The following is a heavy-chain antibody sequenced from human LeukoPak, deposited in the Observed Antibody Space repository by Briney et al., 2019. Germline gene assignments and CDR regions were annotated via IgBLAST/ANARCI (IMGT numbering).Heavy chain of an antibody. CDR2: IYSGGST. CDR1: GFTVSSNY. V-gene: IGHV3-53*05. D-gene: IGHD2-2*01. J-gene: IGHJ6*04. CDR3: AKDRCSSTSCYAYYYYYGMDV. Sequence: GGSLRLSCAASGFTVSSNYMSWVRQAPGKGLEWVSVIYSGGSTYYADSVKGRFTISRDNSKNTLYLQMNSLRAEDTAVYYCAKDRCSSTSCYAYYYYYGMDVWGKGTTVTVSS.